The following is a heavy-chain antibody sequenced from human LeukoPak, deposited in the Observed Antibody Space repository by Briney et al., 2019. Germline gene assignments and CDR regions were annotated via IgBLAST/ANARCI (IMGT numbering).Heavy chain of an antibody. CDR2: IWDDGSNK. D-gene: IGHD2-15*01. Sequence: SLRLSCAASGFTFRNYGMHWVRQAPGKGLEWVAVIWDDGSNKYYTDSVKGRFTISRDNSKNTLYLQVNSLRAEDTAVYYCARGGCGNVNCYPGYAFDIWGQGTMVTVSS. V-gene: IGHV3-33*01. CDR1: GFTFRNYG. CDR3: ARGGCGNVNCYPGYAFDI. J-gene: IGHJ3*02.